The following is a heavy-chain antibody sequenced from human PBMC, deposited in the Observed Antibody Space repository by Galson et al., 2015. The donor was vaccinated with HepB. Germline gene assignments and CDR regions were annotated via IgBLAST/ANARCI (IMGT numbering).Heavy chain of an antibody. V-gene: IGHV3-21*01. J-gene: IGHJ3*02. D-gene: IGHD5/OR15-5a*01. CDR2: ISSSSSYI. CDR3: ARGGLRFDAFDI. Sequence: SLRLSCAASGFTFSSYSMNWVRQAPGKGLEWVSSISSSSSYIYYADSVKGRFTISRDNAKNSLYLQMNSLRAEDTAVYYCARGGLRFDAFDIWGQGTMVTVSS. CDR1: GFTFSSYS.